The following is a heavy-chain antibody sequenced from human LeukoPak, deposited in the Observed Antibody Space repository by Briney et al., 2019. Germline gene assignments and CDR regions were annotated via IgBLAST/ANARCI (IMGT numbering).Heavy chain of an antibody. CDR1: GGSISSSSYY. J-gene: IGHJ4*02. D-gene: IGHD6-19*01. Sequence: PSETLSLTCTVSGGSISSSSYYWGWIRQPPGKGLEWIGSIYYSGSTYYNPSLKSRVTISVDTSKNQFSLKLSSVTAADTAVYYCARRTKAVAGSTFDYWGQGTLVTVSS. CDR2: IYYSGST. CDR3: ARRTKAVAGSTFDY. V-gene: IGHV4-39*01.